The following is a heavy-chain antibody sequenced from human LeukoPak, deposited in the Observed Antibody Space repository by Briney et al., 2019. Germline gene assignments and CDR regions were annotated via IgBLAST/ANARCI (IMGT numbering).Heavy chain of an antibody. J-gene: IGHJ4*02. Sequence: GASVKVSCKASGYTFTGYYMHWVRQAPGQGLEWMGWINPSSGGTNYAQKFQGRVTMTRDTSISTAYMELSRLRSDDTAVCYCASASMVRGVIPYYFDYWGQGTLVTVSS. D-gene: IGHD3-10*01. V-gene: IGHV1-2*02. CDR2: INPSSGGT. CDR1: GYTFTGYY. CDR3: ASASMVRGVIPYYFDY.